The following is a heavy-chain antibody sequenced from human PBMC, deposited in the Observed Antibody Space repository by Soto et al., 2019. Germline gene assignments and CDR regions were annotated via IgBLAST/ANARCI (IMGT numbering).Heavy chain of an antibody. CDR2: IYHSGST. CDR1: GGSISSGGYS. CDR3: ARAHYGDYGYGMDV. D-gene: IGHD4-17*01. Sequence: QLQLQESGSGLVKPSQTLSLTCAVSGGSISSGGYSWSWIRQPPGKGLEWIGYIYHSGSTYYNPSRKSRDTISVDRSKNQFSLKLSSVTAADTAVYYCARAHYGDYGYGMDVWGQGTTVTVSS. V-gene: IGHV4-30-2*01. J-gene: IGHJ6*02.